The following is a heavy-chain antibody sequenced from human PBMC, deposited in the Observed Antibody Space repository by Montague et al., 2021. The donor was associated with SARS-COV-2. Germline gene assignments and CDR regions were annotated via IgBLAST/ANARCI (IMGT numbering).Heavy chain of an antibody. J-gene: IGHJ5*02. CDR3: ARQILTMVRGVPRNWFDP. Sequence: SLRLSCAASGFTVSSNYMTWVRQAPGKGLEWVSLIYSSGSTFYADSVRGRFTISRDSSNNTLYLHMNSLRAEDTAVYYCARQILTMVRGVPRNWFDPWGQGTLVTVSS. CDR1: GFTVSSNY. D-gene: IGHD3-10*01. CDR2: IYSSGST. V-gene: IGHV3-66*04.